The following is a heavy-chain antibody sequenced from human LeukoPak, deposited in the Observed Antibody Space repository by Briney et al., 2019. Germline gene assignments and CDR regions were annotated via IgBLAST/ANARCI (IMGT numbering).Heavy chain of an antibody. CDR2: IYTSGST. J-gene: IGHJ4*02. CDR3: ASGPFYYYDSSGYFFDY. Sequence: SQTLSLTCTVSGGPISSGSYYWSWIRQPAGKGLEWIGRIYTSGSTNYNPSLKSRVTISVDTSKNQFSLKLSSVTAADTAVYYCASGPFYYYDSSGYFFDYWGQGTLVTVSS. CDR1: GGPISSGSYY. V-gene: IGHV4-61*02. D-gene: IGHD3-22*01.